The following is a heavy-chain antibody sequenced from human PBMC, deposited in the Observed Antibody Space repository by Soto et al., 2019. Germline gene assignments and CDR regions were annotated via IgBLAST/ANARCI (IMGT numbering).Heavy chain of an antibody. CDR3: SRGDATKIVVTTYYGMDV. V-gene: IGHV1-69*12. CDR2: IIPVFGKA. J-gene: IGHJ6*02. Sequence: QVQLVQSGAEVKKPGSSVRVSCKASGGTLRNYGISWVRQAPGQGLEWMGGIIPVFGKANYAQKFQGRVTITADESTSTVYMDVTSLRSEDTAVYYCSRGDATKIVVTTYYGMDVWGQGTTVTVSS. CDR1: GGTLRNYG. D-gene: IGHD4-17*01.